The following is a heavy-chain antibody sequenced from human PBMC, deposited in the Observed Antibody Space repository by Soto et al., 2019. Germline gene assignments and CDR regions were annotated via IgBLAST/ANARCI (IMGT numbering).Heavy chain of an antibody. D-gene: IGHD2-15*01. Sequence: GGSLRLSCAASGFTCSSYAMHWVRQAPGKGLEWVAVISYDGSNKYYADSVKGRFTISRDNSKNTLYLQMNSLRAEDTAVYYCARDRSGGSCLDYWGQGTLVTVSS. CDR1: GFTCSSYA. J-gene: IGHJ4*02. CDR2: ISYDGSNK. V-gene: IGHV3-30-3*01. CDR3: ARDRSGGSCLDY.